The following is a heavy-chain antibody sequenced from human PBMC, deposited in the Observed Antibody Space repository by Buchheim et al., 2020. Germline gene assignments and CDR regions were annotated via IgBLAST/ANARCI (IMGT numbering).Heavy chain of an antibody. Sequence: QVQLVESGGGLVKPGGSLRLSCAASGFTFSDYYMSWIRQAPGKGLEWVSYISSSSSYTNYADSVKGRFTISRDNAKNSPYLQMNSLRAEDTAVYYCARDRRRHCSSTSCYTTSYYMDVWGKGTT. J-gene: IGHJ6*03. CDR3: ARDRRRHCSSTSCYTTSYYMDV. D-gene: IGHD2-2*01. CDR2: ISSSSSYT. V-gene: IGHV3-11*05. CDR1: GFTFSDYY.